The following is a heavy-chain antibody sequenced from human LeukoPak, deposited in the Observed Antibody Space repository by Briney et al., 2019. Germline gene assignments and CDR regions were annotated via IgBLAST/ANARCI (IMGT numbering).Heavy chain of an antibody. CDR2: IKGDGIST. J-gene: IGHJ4*02. CDR1: GIDFSSNW. Sequence: GGSLRLSCAASGIDFSSNWMHWVRHAPGQGLVWVSRIKGDGISTNYADSVKGRFTISRDIAKNTLYLQMNSLRAEDTGVYYCAKDHYWSIDYWGRGTLVTVSS. V-gene: IGHV3-74*01. D-gene: IGHD3-3*01. CDR3: AKDHYWSIDY.